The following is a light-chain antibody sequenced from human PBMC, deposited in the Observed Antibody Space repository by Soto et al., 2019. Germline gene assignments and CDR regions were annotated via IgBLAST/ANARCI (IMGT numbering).Light chain of an antibody. CDR2: GAS. V-gene: IGKV3-15*01. J-gene: IGKJ4*01. CDR3: QQYNNWPPLT. Sequence: EIVMTQSPATLSVSPGERATLSCRASQSVSSNLDWYQQKPGQAPRLLIYGASTRATGIAARFSGSGSGTAFTLTISSLQSEDFAVYYCQQYNNWPPLTFGGGTKVEIK. CDR1: QSVSSN.